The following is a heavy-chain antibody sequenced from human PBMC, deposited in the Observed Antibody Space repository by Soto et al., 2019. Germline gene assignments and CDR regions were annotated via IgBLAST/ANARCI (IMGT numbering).Heavy chain of an antibody. V-gene: IGHV1-3*01. CDR3: AREAGRRGYYDY. CDR1: GYTFSTYA. CDR2: INVAKGNT. Sequence: ASVKVSCKASGYTFSTYAIHWVRQAPGQRLEWMGWINVAKGNTRYLQKFQGRVTITTDTSASTAYMDLTSLRSEDTAVYYCAREAGRRGYYDYWGQGTMVTVYS. J-gene: IGHJ4*02.